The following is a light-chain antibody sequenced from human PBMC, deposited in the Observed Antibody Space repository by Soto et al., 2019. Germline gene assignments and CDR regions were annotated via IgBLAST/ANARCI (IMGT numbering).Light chain of an antibody. CDR3: QQRSNWPPIT. CDR1: QSVSSY. CDR2: DAS. Sequence: EIVLTQSPATLSLSPGEIATLSCRASQSVSSYLAWYQQKPGQAPRLLIYDASNRATGIPARFSGSGSGTDFTLTISSLEPEDFAVYYCQQRSNWPPITFGQGTQLEIK. V-gene: IGKV3-11*01. J-gene: IGKJ5*01.